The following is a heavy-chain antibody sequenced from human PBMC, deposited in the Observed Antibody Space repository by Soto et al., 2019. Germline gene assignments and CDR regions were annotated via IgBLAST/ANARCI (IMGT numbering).Heavy chain of an antibody. CDR2: INPNAGGT. D-gene: IGHD5-12*01. Sequence: ASVKVSCKASGYTFTGYYIHWVRQAPGQGLEWRGWINPNAGGTDSQQKFQGRVTMTRDSSITTAYMELSSLRSYDTSVFYCARANSGDDDEFDYWGEGTPVTVSS. V-gene: IGHV1-2*02. J-gene: IGHJ4*02. CDR3: ARANSGDDDEFDY. CDR1: GYTFTGYY.